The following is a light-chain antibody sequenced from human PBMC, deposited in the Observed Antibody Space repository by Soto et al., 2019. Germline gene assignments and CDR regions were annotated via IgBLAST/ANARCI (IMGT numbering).Light chain of an antibody. CDR1: QSVSSN. J-gene: IGKJ1*01. Sequence: EIVMTQSPATLSVSPGERATLSCRASQSVSSNLAWYQQKPGQAPRLLIYGASTRATGIPARFSGSGSGTDFTLTISSLQSEDFAVYYCQQYTNWLRTFGQGTKVDIK. CDR3: QQYTNWLRT. V-gene: IGKV3-15*01. CDR2: GAS.